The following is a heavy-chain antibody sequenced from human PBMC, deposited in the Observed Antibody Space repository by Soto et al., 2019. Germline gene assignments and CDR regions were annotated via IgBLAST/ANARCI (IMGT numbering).Heavy chain of an antibody. V-gene: IGHV1-46*01. Sequence: QVQLVQSGAEVKKPGASVTVSCQASGYTFASHYIHWVRQAPGQGLEWMGVINPNGGNTRYAKRFQDRLTLTTDTPTNTVYLDLSSLSSAYTAVYYCGRDTSGLDYWGQGTLVTVSS. J-gene: IGHJ4*02. CDR1: GYTFASHY. CDR2: INPNGGNT. CDR3: GRDTSGLDY.